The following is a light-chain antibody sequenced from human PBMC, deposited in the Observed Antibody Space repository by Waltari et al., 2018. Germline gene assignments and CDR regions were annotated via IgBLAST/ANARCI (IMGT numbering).Light chain of an antibody. CDR1: QSIRRF. CDR2: DAS. Sequence: EIVLTQSTGTLSLSPGERATLSCRASQSIRRFLAWYQQKPGQAPRLLIYDASSWATGIPDRFSGSGFGTDFSLTISRLEPEDFAVYYCQKYGSLPATFGQGTKVEIK. J-gene: IGKJ1*01. CDR3: QKYGSLPAT. V-gene: IGKV3-20*01.